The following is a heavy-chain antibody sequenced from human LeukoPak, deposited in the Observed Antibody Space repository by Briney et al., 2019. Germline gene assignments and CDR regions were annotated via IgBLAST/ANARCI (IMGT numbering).Heavy chain of an antibody. CDR2: IYYSGST. D-gene: IGHD6-13*01. CDR1: GGSISSGDYY. CDR3: ARAGIAARFDP. Sequence: PSETLSLTCTVSGGSISSGDYYWSWIRQPPGKGLEWIGYIYYSGSTYYNPSLKSRVTISVDTSKNRFSLKLSSVTAADTAVYYCARAGIAARFDPWGQGTLVTVSS. V-gene: IGHV4-30-4*01. J-gene: IGHJ5*02.